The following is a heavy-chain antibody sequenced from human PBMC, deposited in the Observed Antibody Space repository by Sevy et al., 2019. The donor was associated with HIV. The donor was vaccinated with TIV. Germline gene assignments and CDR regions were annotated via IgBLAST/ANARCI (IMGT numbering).Heavy chain of an antibody. Sequence: GGSLRLSCAASGFTFSSYSMNWVRQAPGKGLEWVSSISSSSSYIYYADSVKDRFTISRDNAKNSLYLQMNSLRAEDTAVYYCAREKVEVIDYWGQGTLVTVSS. CDR3: AREKVEVIDY. V-gene: IGHV3-21*01. D-gene: IGHD2-21*01. CDR1: GFTFSSYS. CDR2: ISSSSSYI. J-gene: IGHJ4*02.